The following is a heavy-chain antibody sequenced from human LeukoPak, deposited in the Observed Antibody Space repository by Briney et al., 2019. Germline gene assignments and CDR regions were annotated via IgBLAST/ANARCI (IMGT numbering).Heavy chain of an antibody. CDR2: IIPILGIA. D-gene: IGHD3-22*01. CDR3: ALYYDSTQDAFDI. V-gene: IGHV1-69*04. J-gene: IGHJ3*02. Sequence: GASVKVSCKASGGTFSSYAISWVRQAPGQGLEWMGRIIPILGIANYAQKFQGRVTITADKSTSTAYMELSSLRSEDTAVYYCALYYDSTQDAFDIWGQGTMVTVSS. CDR1: GGTFSSYA.